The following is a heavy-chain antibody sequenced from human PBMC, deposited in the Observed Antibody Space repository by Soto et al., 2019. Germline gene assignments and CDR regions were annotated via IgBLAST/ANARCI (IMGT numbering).Heavy chain of an antibody. V-gene: IGHV4-30-4*01. D-gene: IGHD2-21*02. Sequence: QVQLQESGPGLVKPSQTLSLTCTVSGGSISSGDYYWSWIRQPPGKGLEWIGYIYYSGSTYYNPSLKSRVTISVDTSKNPFSLKLSPVTAADTAVYYCARGGLKGYGMDVWGQGTTVTVSS. J-gene: IGHJ6*02. CDR2: IYYSGST. CDR3: ARGGLKGYGMDV. CDR1: GGSISSGDYY.